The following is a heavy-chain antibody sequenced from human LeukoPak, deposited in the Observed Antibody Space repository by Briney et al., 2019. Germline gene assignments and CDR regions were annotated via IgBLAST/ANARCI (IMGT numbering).Heavy chain of an antibody. J-gene: IGHJ4*02. D-gene: IGHD2-21*02. V-gene: IGHV4-59*01. CDR2: IYYSGTT. CDR1: GASMSSYY. Sequence: SETLSLTCIVSGASMSSYYWSWIRQPPGKGLEWFAYIYYSGTTNYNPSLMSRVTISVDTSKNQFSLKLNSVTAADTAVYYCAVLPGKSGTASYWGQGTLVTVSS. CDR3: AVLPGKSGTASY.